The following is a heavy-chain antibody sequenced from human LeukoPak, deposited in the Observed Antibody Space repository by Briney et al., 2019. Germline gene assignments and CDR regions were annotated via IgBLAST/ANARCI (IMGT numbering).Heavy chain of an antibody. Sequence: GSLRLSCAASEFTFSSYNMNWVRQAPGKGLEWVGSISHRGSTYYNPSLRSRITISLDRSKQKFSLKLTSVTAADTAVYFCARGAEYYAIWRGYAGYSDYWGQGISVTVSS. D-gene: IGHD3-3*01. V-gene: IGHV4-38-2*01. CDR1: EFTFSSYN. CDR3: ARGAEYYAIWRGYAGYSDY. J-gene: IGHJ4*02. CDR2: ISHRGST.